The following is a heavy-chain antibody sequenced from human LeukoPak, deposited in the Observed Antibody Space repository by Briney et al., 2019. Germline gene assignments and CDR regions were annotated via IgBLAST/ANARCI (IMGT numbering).Heavy chain of an antibody. Sequence: SETLSLTCAVSGGSISSSNWWSWVRQPPGKGLEWIGEIYHSGSTNYNPSLKSRVTISVDKSKNQFSLNLSSVTAADTALYYCARYTHDSRYYYYMDVWGKGTTVTVSS. CDR1: GGSISSSNW. D-gene: IGHD2-2*02. CDR3: ARYTHDSRYYYYMDV. V-gene: IGHV4-4*02. J-gene: IGHJ6*03. CDR2: IYHSGST.